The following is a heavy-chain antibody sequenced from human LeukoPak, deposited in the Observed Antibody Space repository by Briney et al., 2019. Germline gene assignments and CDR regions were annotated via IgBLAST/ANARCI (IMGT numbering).Heavy chain of an antibody. CDR1: GFTFSSYW. CDR2: IKPDGSEE. D-gene: IGHD3-10*01. Sequence: GGSLRLSCAASGFTFSSYWMSWVRQSPGKGLEWVANIKPDGSEEYYVDSVKGRFTISRDNARNALFLEMNSLRAEDTAVYYCARERMYSGSGSTFPYYDYWGQGTLVIVSS. CDR3: ARERMYSGSGSTFPYYDY. J-gene: IGHJ4*02. V-gene: IGHV3-7*01.